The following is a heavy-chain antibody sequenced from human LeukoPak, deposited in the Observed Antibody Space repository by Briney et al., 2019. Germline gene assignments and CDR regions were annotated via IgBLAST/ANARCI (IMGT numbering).Heavy chain of an antibody. CDR3: VRSPYGDYDQGDY. Sequence: GGSLRLSCAASGFTFSSYAMSWVRQAPGKGLEWVSAISGSGGSSYYADSVKGRFTISRDNSKNTLYLQMNSLRAEDTAVYYCVRSPYGDYDQGDYWGQGTLVTVSS. CDR1: GFTFSSYA. CDR2: ISGSGGSS. V-gene: IGHV3-23*01. D-gene: IGHD4-17*01. J-gene: IGHJ4*02.